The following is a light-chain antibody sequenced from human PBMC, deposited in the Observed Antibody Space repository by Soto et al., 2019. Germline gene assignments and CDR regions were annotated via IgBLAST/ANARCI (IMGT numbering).Light chain of an antibody. CDR3: QQYNSYWT. CDR1: QSISSW. Sequence: DIQMTQSPSTLSASVGDRVTITCRASQSISSWLAWYQQKPGKAPKLLIYKAYSLESGVPSRFSGSGSGTEFTLTISSLQPDDFACYYCQQYNSYWTFGRGTKVEIK. CDR2: KAY. J-gene: IGKJ1*01. V-gene: IGKV1-5*03.